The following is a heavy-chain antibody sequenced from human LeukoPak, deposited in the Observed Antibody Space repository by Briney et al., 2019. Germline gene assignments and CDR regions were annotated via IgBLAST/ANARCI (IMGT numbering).Heavy chain of an antibody. CDR3: ARGLMMAVAGRGEFHY. V-gene: IGHV4-59*01. CDR2: IYYSGST. CDR1: GGSISSYY. Sequence: SETLSLTCIVSGGSISSYYWSWIQQPPGKGLEWIGYIYYSGSTNYNPSLKSRVTISVGTSKNQFSLKLSSVTAADTAVYYCARGLMMAVAGRGEFHYWGQGTLVTVSS. J-gene: IGHJ4*02. D-gene: IGHD6-13*01.